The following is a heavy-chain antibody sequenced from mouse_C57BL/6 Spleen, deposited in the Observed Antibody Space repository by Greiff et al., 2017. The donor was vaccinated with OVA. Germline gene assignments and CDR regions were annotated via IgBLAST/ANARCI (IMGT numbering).Heavy chain of an antibody. J-gene: IGHJ4*01. CDR1: GYTFTSYW. D-gene: IGHD2-3*01. Sequence: QVQLQQPGTELVKPGASVKLSCKASGYTFTSYWMHWVKQRPGQGLEWIGNINPSTGGTNYNEKFKGKATLTVDKSSSTAYMQLSSLTSEESAVYYCARRTYDGYYGDYAMDYWGKGASVTVAS. V-gene: IGHV1-53*01. CDR3: ARRTYDGYYGDYAMDY. CDR2: INPSTGGT.